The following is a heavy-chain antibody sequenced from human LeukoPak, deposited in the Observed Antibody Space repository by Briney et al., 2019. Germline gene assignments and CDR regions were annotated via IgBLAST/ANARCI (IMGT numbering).Heavy chain of an antibody. D-gene: IGHD6-13*01. V-gene: IGHV4-34*01. J-gene: IGHJ6*03. Sequence: SETLSLTCAVYGGSFSGYYWSWIRQPPGKGLEWIGEINHSGSTNYNPSLKSRVTISVDTSKNQFSLKLSSVTAADTAVYYCARGRSSWPQIYYYYMDVWGKGTTVTVSS. CDR2: INHSGST. CDR1: GGSFSGYY. CDR3: ARGRSSWPQIYYYYMDV.